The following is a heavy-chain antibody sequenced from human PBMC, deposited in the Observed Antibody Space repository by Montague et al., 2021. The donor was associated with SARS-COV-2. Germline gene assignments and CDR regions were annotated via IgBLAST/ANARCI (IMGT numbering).Heavy chain of an antibody. CDR3: ARGYYDSSGYFNWFGP. V-gene: IGHV3-13*01. CDR2: IGTAGDT. D-gene: IGHD3-22*01. Sequence: SLRLSCAASGFTFSSYDMHWVRQATGKGLEWVSAIGTAGDTYYPGSVKGRFTISRENAKNSLYLQMNSLRAGDTAVYYCARGYYDSSGYFNWFGPWGQGTLVTVSS. J-gene: IGHJ5*02. CDR1: GFTFSSYD.